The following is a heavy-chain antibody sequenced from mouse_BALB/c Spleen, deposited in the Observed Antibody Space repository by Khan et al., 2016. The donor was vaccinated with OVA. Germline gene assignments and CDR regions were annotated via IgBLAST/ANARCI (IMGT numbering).Heavy chain of an antibody. V-gene: IGHV9-3-1*01. CDR1: GYTFTNYG. D-gene: IGHD2-10*01. CDR2: INTYTGEP. J-gene: IGHJ4*01. Sequence: QIQLVQSGPELKKPGETVKISCKASGYTFTNYGMNWVKQSPGKALKWMGWINTYTGEPTYADDFKGRFAFSLETSASTAYLQINNLKNEDTATYFCARPPYFSYTLDHGGQGNSGTVSS. CDR3: ARPPYFSYTLDH.